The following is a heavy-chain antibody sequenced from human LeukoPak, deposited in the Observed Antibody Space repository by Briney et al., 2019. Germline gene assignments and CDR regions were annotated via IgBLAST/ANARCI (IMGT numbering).Heavy chain of an antibody. V-gene: IGHV1-69*13. J-gene: IGHJ5*02. CDR2: IIPIFGTA. CDR3: ARGVVPAATNWFDP. Sequence: SVKVSCKASGYTFTSYGIGWVRQAPGQGLEWMGGIIPIFGTANYAQKFQSRVTITADESTSTAYMELSSLRSEDTAVYYCARGVVPAATNWFDPWGQGTLVTVSS. D-gene: IGHD2-2*01. CDR1: GYTFTSYG.